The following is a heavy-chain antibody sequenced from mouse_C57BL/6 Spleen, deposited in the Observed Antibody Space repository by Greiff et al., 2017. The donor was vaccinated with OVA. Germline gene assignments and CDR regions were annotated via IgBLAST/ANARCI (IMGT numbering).Heavy chain of an antibody. CDR1: GYTFTSYW. J-gene: IGHJ2*01. CDR3: ARGSLSGYD. D-gene: IGHD3-1*01. Sequence: QVQLQQPGAELVKPGASVKLSCKASGYTFTSYWMPWVKQRPGQGLEWIGEIDPTDSTTNYNQKFKGKATLTVDTSSSTAYMQLSNQTSEDSAVYYCARGSLSGYDWGHGTTLTVSS. V-gene: IGHV1-50*01. CDR2: IDPTDSTT.